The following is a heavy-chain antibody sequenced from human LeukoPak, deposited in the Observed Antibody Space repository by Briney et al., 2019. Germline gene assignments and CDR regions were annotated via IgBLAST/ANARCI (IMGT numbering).Heavy chain of an antibody. D-gene: IGHD1-1*01. Sequence: SETLSLTCAVYGESSFSSYYWSWIRQTPGGALEWIGEINHSGYTNYNPSLKSRVTLSIDTSKNQFSLRLSSVTAADTAVYYCARIPSYSYNWYGSFDIWGQGTMVTVSS. J-gene: IGHJ3*02. CDR3: ARIPSYSYNWYGSFDI. CDR1: GESSFSSYY. V-gene: IGHV4-34*01. CDR2: INHSGYT.